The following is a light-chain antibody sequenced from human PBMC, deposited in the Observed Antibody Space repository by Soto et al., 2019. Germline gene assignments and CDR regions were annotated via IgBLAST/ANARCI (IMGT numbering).Light chain of an antibody. J-gene: IGKJ1*01. CDR3: QQYDSSPRT. CDR2: GAS. Sequence: EIVLTQSPGTLSLSPGERATLSCRASQSVSSSFLAWYQQKPGQAPRLLIYGASDRATGIPDRFRGSGSGTDFTLTITRLEPEDFAVYYCQQYDSSPRTFGQGTKVDIK. V-gene: IGKV3-20*01. CDR1: QSVSSSF.